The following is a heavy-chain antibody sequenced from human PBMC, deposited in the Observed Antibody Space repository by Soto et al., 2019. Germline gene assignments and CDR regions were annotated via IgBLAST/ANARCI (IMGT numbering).Heavy chain of an antibody. V-gene: IGHV4-59*08. CDR2: IYYSGST. Sequence: QVQLRESGPGLVKPSETLSLTCTVSGGSISSYYWSWIRQPPGKGLEWIGYIYYSGSTNYNPSLKSRVTLSVDTSKNPFSLKLRSVTAADTAVYYCARRWGYAMDYWGQGTLVTVSS. J-gene: IGHJ4*02. D-gene: IGHD2-8*01. CDR3: ARRWGYAMDY. CDR1: GGSISSYY.